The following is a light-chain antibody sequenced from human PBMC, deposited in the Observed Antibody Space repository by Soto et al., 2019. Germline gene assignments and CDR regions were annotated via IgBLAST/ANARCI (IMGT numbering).Light chain of an antibody. CDR3: QQYHTMWT. J-gene: IGKJ1*01. CDR1: QGIRND. V-gene: IGKV1-6*01. Sequence: AIQMTQSPSSLSASVGDRVTITCRASQGIRNDLGWYQQKPGKAPKLLIYAASSLQSGVPSRFSGSGSGTDFTLTISSLQPEDFATYYCQQYHTMWTFGQGTKVEIK. CDR2: AAS.